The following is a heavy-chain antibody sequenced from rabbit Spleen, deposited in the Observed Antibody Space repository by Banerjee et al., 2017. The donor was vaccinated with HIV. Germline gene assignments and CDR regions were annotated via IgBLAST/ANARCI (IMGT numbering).Heavy chain of an antibody. CDR3: ARGSATMTLVITGYYLSL. CDR1: GFSFSGSYW. V-gene: IGHV1S45*01. Sequence: QEQLEESGGDLVKPEGSLTLTCTASGFSFSGSYWICWVRQAPGKGLEWIACINIVTGKSVYASWAKGRFVMSRTSSTTVTLQMTGLTAADTATYFCARGSATMTLVITGYYLSLWGQGTLVTVS. J-gene: IGHJ3*01. D-gene: IGHD2-1*01. CDR2: INIVTGKS.